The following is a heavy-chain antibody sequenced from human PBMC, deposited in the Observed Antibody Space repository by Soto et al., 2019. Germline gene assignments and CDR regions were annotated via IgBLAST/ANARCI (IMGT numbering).Heavy chain of an antibody. D-gene: IGHD3-10*01. CDR2: ISYDGSNK. CDR1: GFTFSSYG. CDR3: AKLWFGESLFDY. J-gene: IGHJ4*02. Sequence: PGGSMRLSCAASGFTFSSYGMHWVRQAPGKGLEWVAVISYDGSNKYYADSVKGRFTISRDNSKNTLYLQMNSLRAEDTAVYYCAKLWFGESLFDYWGQGTLVTVSS. V-gene: IGHV3-30*18.